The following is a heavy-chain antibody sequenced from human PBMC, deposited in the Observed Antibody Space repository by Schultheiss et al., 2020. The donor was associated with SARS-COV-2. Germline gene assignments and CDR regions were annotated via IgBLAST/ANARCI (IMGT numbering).Heavy chain of an antibody. CDR1: GFTFSSYG. Sequence: GGSLRLSCAASGFTFSSYGMHWVRQAPGKGLEWVAVIWYDGSNKYYADSVKGRFTISRDNSKNTLYLQMNSLRAEDTAVYYCARGGTVNFGVVITQGWFDPWGQGTLVTVSS. CDR3: ARGGTVNFGVVITQGWFDP. V-gene: IGHV3-33*01. CDR2: IWYDGSNK. D-gene: IGHD3-3*01. J-gene: IGHJ5*02.